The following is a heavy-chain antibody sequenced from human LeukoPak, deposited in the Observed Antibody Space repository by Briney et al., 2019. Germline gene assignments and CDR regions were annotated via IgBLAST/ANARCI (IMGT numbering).Heavy chain of an antibody. CDR1: GYTFTIYD. CDR2: MNPNRGNT. J-gene: IGHJ6*02. V-gene: IGHV1-8*01. D-gene: IGHD3-10*01. CDR3: ARGKLYYGSGSDDSYYYYGMDV. Sequence: ASVSVSFAASGYTFTIYDINGGRRGPGQGVERVGGMNPNRGNTGYAQKFQGRVTMTRNTSISTAYMELSSLRSEDTAVYYCARGKLYYGSGSDDSYYYYGMDVWGQGTTVTVSS.